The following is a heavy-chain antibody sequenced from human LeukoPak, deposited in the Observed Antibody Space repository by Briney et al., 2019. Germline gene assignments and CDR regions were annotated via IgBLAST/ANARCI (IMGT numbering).Heavy chain of an antibody. CDR1: GGSISSYY. CDR3: ARGPPPWITMTLPYFDY. D-gene: IGHD3-22*01. V-gene: IGHV4-59*01. Sequence: SETLSLTCTVSGGSISSYYWSWIRQPPGKGLEWIGYIYYSGSTNYNPSLKSRVTILVDTSKNQFSLKLSSVTAADTAVYYCARGPPPWITMTLPYFDYWGQGTLVTVSS. CDR2: IYYSGST. J-gene: IGHJ4*02.